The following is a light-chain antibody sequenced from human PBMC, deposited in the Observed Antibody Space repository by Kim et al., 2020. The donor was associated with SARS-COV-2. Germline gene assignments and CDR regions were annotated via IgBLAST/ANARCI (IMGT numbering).Light chain of an antibody. V-gene: IGLV2-8*01. J-gene: IGLJ3*02. CDR2: EVT. CDR1: SSDVGYYNY. CDR3: SSYASSNAWV. Sequence: QSALTQPPSASGSPGQSVTISCTGTSSDVGYYNYVSWYQQHPGKAPKLMIYEVTKRPSGVPDRFSGSKSGNTASLTVSGLQAEDEADYYCSSYASSNAWVFGGVTQLTVL.